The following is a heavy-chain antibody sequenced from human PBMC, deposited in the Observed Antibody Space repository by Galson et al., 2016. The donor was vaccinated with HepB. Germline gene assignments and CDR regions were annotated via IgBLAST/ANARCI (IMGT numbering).Heavy chain of an antibody. J-gene: IGHJ4*02. Sequence: SLRLSCAASGFTFRGYTMNWVRQAPGRGLEWISSVSFSSTNIHFADSVKGRFTISRDNAKNSLFLQMNSLGAEDTAVYYCARLGPYHFDFWGQGTLVTVSS. CDR1: GFTFRGYT. CDR3: ARLGPYHFDF. V-gene: IGHV3-21*01. D-gene: IGHD1-26*01. CDR2: VSFSSTNI.